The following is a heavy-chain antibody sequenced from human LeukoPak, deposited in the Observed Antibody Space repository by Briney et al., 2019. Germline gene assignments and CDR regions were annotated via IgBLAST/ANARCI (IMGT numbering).Heavy chain of an antibody. CDR1: GFTFSSYA. CDR2: ISYDGSNK. Sequence: GGSLRLSCAASGFTFSSYAMHWVRQAPGKGLEWVAVISYDGSNKYYADSVKGRFTISRDNSKNTLYLQMNSLRAEDTAVYYCARATPYYDFWSGYLEYWGQGTLVTVSS. J-gene: IGHJ4*02. V-gene: IGHV3-30*04. CDR3: ARATPYYDFWSGYLEY. D-gene: IGHD3-3*01.